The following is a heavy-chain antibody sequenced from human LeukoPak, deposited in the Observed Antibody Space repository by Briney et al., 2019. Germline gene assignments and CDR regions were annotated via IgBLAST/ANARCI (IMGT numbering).Heavy chain of an antibody. Sequence: GASVKVSCKVSGYTLTELSMHWVRQAPGKGLEWMGGFDPEDGETIYAQKFQGRVTMTEDTSTDTAYMELSSLRSEDTAVYYCAKIRVGIAAAGTRSNWFDPWGQGTLVTVSS. CDR1: GYTLTELS. J-gene: IGHJ5*02. CDR3: AKIRVGIAAAGTRSNWFDP. V-gene: IGHV1-24*01. D-gene: IGHD6-13*01. CDR2: FDPEDGET.